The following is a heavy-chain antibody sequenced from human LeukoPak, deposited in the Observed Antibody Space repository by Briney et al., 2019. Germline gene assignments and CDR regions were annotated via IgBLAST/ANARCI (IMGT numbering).Heavy chain of an antibody. CDR2: IYYSGST. D-gene: IGHD6-6*01. Sequence: SETLSLTCAVSGGSISSGGYSWSWIRQPPGKGLEWIGYIYYSGSTNYNPSLKSRVTISVDTSQNQFSLKLSSVTAADTAVYYCARDRSMSGRTSSYGMDVWGQGTTVTVSS. J-gene: IGHJ6*02. CDR1: GGSISSGGYS. CDR3: ARDRSMSGRTSSYGMDV. V-gene: IGHV4-61*08.